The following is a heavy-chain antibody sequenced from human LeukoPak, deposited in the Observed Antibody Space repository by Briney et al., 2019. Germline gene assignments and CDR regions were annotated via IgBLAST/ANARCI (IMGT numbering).Heavy chain of an antibody. Sequence: SETLSLTCTVSGGSISSYYWSWIRQPPGKGLEWIGYIYYSGSTNYNSSFKSRVTISIDTSKNQFSLRLSSVTAADTAVYYCARDYGDYEGNWFDPWGQGTLVTVSS. CDR2: IYYSGST. CDR1: GGSISSYY. CDR3: ARDYGDYEGNWFDP. J-gene: IGHJ5*02. V-gene: IGHV4-59*01. D-gene: IGHD4-17*01.